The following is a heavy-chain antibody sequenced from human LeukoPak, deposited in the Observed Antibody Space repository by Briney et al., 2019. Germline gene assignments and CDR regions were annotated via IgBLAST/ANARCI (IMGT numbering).Heavy chain of an antibody. CDR2: ISAYNGNP. Sequence: ASVKVSCKTSGYTFTSYGITWVRQAPGPGLEWMGWISAYNGNPKYAQKLQGRVTMTTDTSTSTAYMELRSLRSDDTAVYYCARVVDHDYHDYYADHWGQGTLVTVSS. D-gene: IGHD4-17*01. CDR3: ARVVDHDYHDYYADH. CDR1: GYTFTSYG. J-gene: IGHJ4*02. V-gene: IGHV1-18*01.